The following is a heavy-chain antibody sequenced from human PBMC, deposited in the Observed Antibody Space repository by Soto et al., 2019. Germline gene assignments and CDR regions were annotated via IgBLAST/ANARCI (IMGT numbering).Heavy chain of an antibody. Sequence: EAQLLESGGGLVQPGGSLRLSCAASGFTFSEYAMSWVRQAPGKGLEWVSVIGGDGGSPNYADSVKGRFTVSRDNSKSTLYLQMDSLRAEDTAVYYCAKDSIHRNGIYDPFDIWGQGTMVTVSS. J-gene: IGHJ3*02. CDR2: IGGDGGSP. V-gene: IGHV3-23*01. CDR3: AKDSIHRNGIYDPFDI. CDR1: GFTFSEYA. D-gene: IGHD2-21*01.